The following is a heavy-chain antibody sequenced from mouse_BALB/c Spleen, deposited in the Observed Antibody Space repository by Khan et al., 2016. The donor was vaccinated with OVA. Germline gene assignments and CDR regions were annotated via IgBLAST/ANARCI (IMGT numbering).Heavy chain of an antibody. V-gene: IGHV5-6*01. CDR1: GFTFSSYS. J-gene: IGHJ3*01. D-gene: IGHD4-1*01. CDR2: ISSGGDYT. CDR3: ASHLTGSFAY. Sequence: EVQVVESGGDLVKPGGSLKLSCAASGFTFSSYSMSWVRQTPDKRLEWVATISSGGDYTYYPDSVKGRFTISSDNARKTLYLQMSSLKSEDTAMYYCASHLTGSFAYWGQGTLVTVSA.